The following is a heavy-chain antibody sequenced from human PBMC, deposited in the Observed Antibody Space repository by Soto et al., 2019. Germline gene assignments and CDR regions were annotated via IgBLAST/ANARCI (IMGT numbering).Heavy chain of an antibody. V-gene: IGHV4-34*01. Sequence: QVQLQQWGAGLLKPSETLSLTCAVYGGSFSGYYWSWIRQPPGKGLEWIGEINHSGSTNYNPSLNSRVTISVEKSKNQFSLKLSSVTAADTAVYYCARGAGIAAAGTGWFDPWGQGTLVTVSS. D-gene: IGHD6-13*01. CDR1: GGSFSGYY. CDR3: ARGAGIAAAGTGWFDP. CDR2: INHSGST. J-gene: IGHJ5*02.